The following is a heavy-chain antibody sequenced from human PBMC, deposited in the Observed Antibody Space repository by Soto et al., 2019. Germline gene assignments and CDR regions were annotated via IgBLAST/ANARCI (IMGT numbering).Heavy chain of an antibody. V-gene: IGHV3-23*01. Sequence: EVQLLESGGGLVQPGGSLRLSCAASGFTFNNYAMSWVRQAPGKGLEWVSAISGSGGSTYYADSVKGRFTISRDNSKNTLYLQMNGLRAEDTALYFCAKDTYSSSWYFWGQGTLVTVSS. J-gene: IGHJ4*02. CDR1: GFTFNNYA. D-gene: IGHD2-2*01. CDR3: AKDTYSSSWYF. CDR2: ISGSGGST.